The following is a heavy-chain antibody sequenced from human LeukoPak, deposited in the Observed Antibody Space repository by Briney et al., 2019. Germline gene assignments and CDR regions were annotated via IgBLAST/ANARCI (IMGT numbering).Heavy chain of an antibody. D-gene: IGHD6-13*01. V-gene: IGHV3-11*01. Sequence: GGSLRLSCAASGFTFSDYYMSWIRQAPGKGLEWVSYISSSGSTIYYADSVKGRFTISRDNAEKSLYLQMSSLRAEDTAVYYCARARRWYTLFDYWGQGTLVTVSS. CDR1: GFTFSDYY. CDR2: ISSSGSTI. CDR3: ARARRWYTLFDY. J-gene: IGHJ4*02.